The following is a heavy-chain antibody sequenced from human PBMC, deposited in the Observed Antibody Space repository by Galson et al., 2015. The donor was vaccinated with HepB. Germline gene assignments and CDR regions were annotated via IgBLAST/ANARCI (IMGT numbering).Heavy chain of an antibody. CDR2: IADSGGST. CDR3: AKDSLGDDEFICSFDY. V-gene: IGHV3-23*01. J-gene: IGHJ4*02. D-gene: IGHD3-16*01. CDR1: GFTFSSYS. Sequence: SLRLSCAASGFTFSSYSMSWVRQAPRKGLEWVSAIADSGGSTYYAGSVKGRFTISRDNSKNTLFLQMNSLRAEDTAIYYCAKDSLGDDEFICSFDYWGQGALVTVSS.